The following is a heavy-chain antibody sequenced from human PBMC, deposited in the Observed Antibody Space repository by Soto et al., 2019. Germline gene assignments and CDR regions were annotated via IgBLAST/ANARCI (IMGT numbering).Heavy chain of an antibody. CDR1: GGSINSGDYH. V-gene: IGHV4-30-4*01. D-gene: IGHD3-3*01. J-gene: IGHJ6*02. CDR3: ARGAVDFDL. Sequence: QVLLQESGPGLVKPSQTLSLTCTVSGGSINSGDYHWSWVRQPPGKGLEWIGYIYYSGTTYYNPSLKRRVTISVDTSKNQFSLKLSSVSAADTAVYYCARGAVDFDLWGQGTTVTVSS. CDR2: IYYSGTT.